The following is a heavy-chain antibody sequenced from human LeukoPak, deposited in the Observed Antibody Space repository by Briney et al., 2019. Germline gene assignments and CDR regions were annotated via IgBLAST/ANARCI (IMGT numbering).Heavy chain of an antibody. CDR3: ARGSYYDY. Sequence: SETLSLTCTVSGGSVSSGSYYWSWIRQPPGKGLEWIGYIYYSGSTNYNPSLKSRVTISVGTSKNQFSLKLSSVTAADTAVYYCARGSYYDYWGQGTLVTVSS. CDR1: GGSVSSGSYY. D-gene: IGHD1-26*01. J-gene: IGHJ4*02. V-gene: IGHV4-61*01. CDR2: IYYSGST.